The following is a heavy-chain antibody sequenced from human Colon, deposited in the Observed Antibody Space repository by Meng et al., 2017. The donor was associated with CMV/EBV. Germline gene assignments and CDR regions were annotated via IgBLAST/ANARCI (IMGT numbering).Heavy chain of an antibody. CDR2: IYSGGST. D-gene: IGHD6-6*01. J-gene: IGHJ4*02. Sequence: GESLKISCAASGFTVSSNYTSWVRQAPGKGLEWVSVIYSGGSTYYADSVKGRFTISRDNSKNTLYLQMNSLRAEDTAVYYCARKVYSSSIDIWGQGTLVTVSS. CDR3: ARKVYSSSIDI. V-gene: IGHV3-66*02. CDR1: GFTVSSNY.